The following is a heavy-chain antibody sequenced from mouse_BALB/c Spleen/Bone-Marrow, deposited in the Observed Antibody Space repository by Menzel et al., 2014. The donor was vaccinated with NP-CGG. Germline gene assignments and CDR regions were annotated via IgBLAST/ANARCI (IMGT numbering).Heavy chain of an antibody. CDR3: ARDRGRYRYFDV. CDR1: GFTFSDYG. Sequence: EVQGVESGGGLVQPGGSRKLSCAASGFTFSDYGMAWVRQAPGKGPEWVAFISNLAYSIYYADTVTGRFTISRENAKNTLYLEMSSLRSEDTAMYCCARDRGRYRYFDVWGAGTTVTVSS. D-gene: IGHD3-1*01. J-gene: IGHJ1*01. V-gene: IGHV5-15*02. CDR2: ISNLAYSI.